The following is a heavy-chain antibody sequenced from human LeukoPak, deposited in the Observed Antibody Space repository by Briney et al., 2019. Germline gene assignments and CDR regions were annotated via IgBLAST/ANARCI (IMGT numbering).Heavy chain of an antibody. CDR2: IRNTGSEK. CDR1: GFTFSTYW. Sequence: ARSLRLSCAVSGFTFSTYWMGWDRHAPGKGRGWVANIRNTGSEKYYEGSVKSRFTTSKDNAKISLYLQLNSLRAEDTAMYYCARDAGSGSLFDYWGQGTLVTVSS. CDR3: ARDAGSGSLFDY. V-gene: IGHV3-7*05. D-gene: IGHD3-10*01. J-gene: IGHJ4*02.